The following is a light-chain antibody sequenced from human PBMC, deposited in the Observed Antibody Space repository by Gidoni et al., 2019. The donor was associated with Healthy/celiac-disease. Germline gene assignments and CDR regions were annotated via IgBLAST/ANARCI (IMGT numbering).Light chain of an antibody. CDR3: SSYTGSSTV. V-gene: IGLV2-14*03. CDR1: SSDLGVYNY. J-gene: IGLJ2*01. Sequence: QSALTQPASVSGSPGQSITISCTGTSSDLGVYNYVSWYQQHPDNAPKLIIYDVSYRPSGISNRFSGSKSGNTAPLTISGLQGEDEADYYCSSYTGSSTVFGGGTKLTVL. CDR2: DVS.